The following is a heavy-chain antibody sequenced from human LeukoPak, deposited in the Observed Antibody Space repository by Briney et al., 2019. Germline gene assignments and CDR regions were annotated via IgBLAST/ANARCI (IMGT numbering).Heavy chain of an antibody. Sequence: SETLSLTCTVSGGSISSYYWSWVRQPPGKGLEWIAYISSTGRTNYNPSLKSRVTISVDTSKNQFSLQLSSVTAADTAVYYCARQPVAATYFDYWGQGTLVTVSS. V-gene: IGHV4-59*08. CDR2: ISSTGRT. CDR3: ARQPVAATYFDY. D-gene: IGHD2-15*01. CDR1: GGSISSYY. J-gene: IGHJ4*02.